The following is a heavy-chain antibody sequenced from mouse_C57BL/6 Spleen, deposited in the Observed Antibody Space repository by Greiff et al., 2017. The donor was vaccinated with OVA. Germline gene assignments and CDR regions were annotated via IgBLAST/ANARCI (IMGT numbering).Heavy chain of an antibody. CDR1: GYSITSGYY. J-gene: IGHJ2*01. Sequence: VQLQQSGPGLVKPSQSLSLTCSVTGYSITSGYYWNWIRQFPGNKLEWMGYISYDGSNNYNPSLKNRISITRDTSKNQFFLKLNSVTTEDTATYYFASFTTVVFDYWGQGTTLTVSS. CDR2: ISYDGSN. V-gene: IGHV3-6*01. D-gene: IGHD1-1*01. CDR3: ASFTTVVFDY.